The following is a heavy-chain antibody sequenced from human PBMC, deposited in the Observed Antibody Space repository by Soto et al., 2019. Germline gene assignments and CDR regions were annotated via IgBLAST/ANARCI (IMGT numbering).Heavy chain of an antibody. CDR3: VRMGFSGGGYLSYYYYGMDI. J-gene: IGHJ6*02. CDR1: GGSTSSSSYY. Sequence: SETLSLTCTVSGGSTSSSSYYWGWIRQPPGKGLEWIGSIYYSGSTYYNPSLKSRVTISVDTSKNQFSLKLSSVTAADTAMYYCVRMGFSGGGYLSYYYYGMDIWGQGTTVTVSS. D-gene: IGHD5-12*01. V-gene: IGHV4-39*01. CDR2: IYYSGST.